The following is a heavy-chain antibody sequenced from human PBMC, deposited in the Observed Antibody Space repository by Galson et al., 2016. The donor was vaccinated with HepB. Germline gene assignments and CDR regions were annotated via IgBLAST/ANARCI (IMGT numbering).Heavy chain of an antibody. V-gene: IGHV3-48*01. D-gene: IGHD3-22*01. CDR1: GFTFSSYS. J-gene: IGHJ4*02. Sequence: SLRLSCAASGFTFSSYSMNWVRQAPGKGLEWVSFLSTSSSTIYYSDSVKGRFTVSRDNSKNTLYLQMNSLRAEDTAVYFCAKDWGFWNYDSSGTLDYWGQGTLVTVSS. CDR2: LSTSSSTI. CDR3: AKDWGFWNYDSSGTLDY.